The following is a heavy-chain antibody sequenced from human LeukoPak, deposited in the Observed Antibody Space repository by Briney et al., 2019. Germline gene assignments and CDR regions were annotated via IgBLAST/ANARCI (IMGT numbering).Heavy chain of an antibody. D-gene: IGHD3-9*01. J-gene: IGHJ4*02. CDR3: AKGLNYDILTAPDY. Sequence: PGRSLRLSCAASGFTFSSYGMHWVRQAPGKGLEWVAVIWYDGSNKYYADSVKGQFTISRDNSKNTLYLQMNSLRAEDTAVYYCAKGLNYDILTAPDYWGQGTLVTVSS. CDR2: IWYDGSNK. CDR1: GFTFSSYG. V-gene: IGHV3-33*06.